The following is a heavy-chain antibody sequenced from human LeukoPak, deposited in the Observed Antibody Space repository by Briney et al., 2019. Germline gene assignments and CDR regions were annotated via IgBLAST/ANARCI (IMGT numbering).Heavy chain of an antibody. Sequence: GGSLRLSCAASGFTFSSYAMSWVRQAPGKGLEWVSAISGSGGSTYYADSVKGRFTISRDNSKNTLYLQMNSLRADDTAVYYCAKDLGGTRYYYDSSGYPNWFDPWGQGTLVTVSS. J-gene: IGHJ5*02. D-gene: IGHD3-22*01. V-gene: IGHV3-23*01. CDR3: AKDLGGTRYYYDSSGYPNWFDP. CDR1: GFTFSSYA. CDR2: ISGSGGST.